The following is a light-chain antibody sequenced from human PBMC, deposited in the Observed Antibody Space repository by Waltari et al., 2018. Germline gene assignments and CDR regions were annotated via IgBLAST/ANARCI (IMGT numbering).Light chain of an antibody. CDR1: STDVAGYDR. Sequence: QSALTQPPPVSGSPGQSVTIPSPGISTDVAGYDRVSWYQQSPGTAPKLMISDVSNRPSGVPDRFSGSKSGNTASLTISGLQAEDEADYYCNLYAGSSTLGVFGGGTKLTVL. J-gene: IGLJ3*02. V-gene: IGLV2-18*01. CDR2: DVS. CDR3: NLYAGSSTLGV.